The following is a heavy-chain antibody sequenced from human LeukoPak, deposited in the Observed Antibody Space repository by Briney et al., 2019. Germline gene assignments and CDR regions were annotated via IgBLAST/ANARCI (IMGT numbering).Heavy chain of an antibody. J-gene: IGHJ5*02. Sequence: PQASVKVSCRASGYTFTGYYMHWVRQAPGQGLEWMGWINPNSGGTNYAQKFQGRVTMTRDTSISTAYMELSRLRSDDTAVYYCARGAVQVLLWFGDADKNWFDPWGQGTLVTVSS. CDR2: INPNSGGT. CDR1: GYTFTGYY. CDR3: ARGAVQVLLWFGDADKNWFDP. D-gene: IGHD3-10*01. V-gene: IGHV1-2*02.